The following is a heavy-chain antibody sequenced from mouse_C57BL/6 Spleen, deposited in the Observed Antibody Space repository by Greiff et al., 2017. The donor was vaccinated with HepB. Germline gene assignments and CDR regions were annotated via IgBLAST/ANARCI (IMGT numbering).Heavy chain of an antibody. J-gene: IGHJ1*03. D-gene: IGHD2-3*01. CDR2: FHPYNDDT. V-gene: IGHV1-47*01. CDR3: ASSIYDGYYGHFDV. Sequence: VQLQQSGAELVKPGASVKMSCKASGYTFTTYPIEWMKQNHGKSLEWIGNFHPYNDDTKYNEKFKGKATLTVEKSSSTVYLELSRLTSDDSAVYYCASSIYDGYYGHFDVWGTGTTVTVSS. CDR1: GYTFTTYP.